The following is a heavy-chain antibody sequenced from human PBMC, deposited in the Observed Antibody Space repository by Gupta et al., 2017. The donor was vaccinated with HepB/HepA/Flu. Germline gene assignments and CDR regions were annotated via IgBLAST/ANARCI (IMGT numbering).Heavy chain of an antibody. V-gene: IGHV1-58*02. Sequence: QMQLVQSGPEVKKPGTSVKVSCKASGFTFTSSAMQWVRQARGYRLEWIGWIVVGSGNTNYAQKFQERVTITRDMSTSTAYMELSSLRSEDTAVYYCVASIVVVPAATDEYYYYGMDVWGQGTTFTGSS. CDR2: IVVGSGNT. CDR1: GFTFTSSA. D-gene: IGHD2-2*01. CDR3: VASIVVVPAATDEYYYYGMDV. J-gene: IGHJ6*02.